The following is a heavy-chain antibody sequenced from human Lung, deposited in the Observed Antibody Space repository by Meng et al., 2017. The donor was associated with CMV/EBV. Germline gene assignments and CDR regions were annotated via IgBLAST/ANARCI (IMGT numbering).Heavy chain of an antibody. J-gene: IGHJ5*02. CDR1: GYTFTSYY. CDR3: ARGGTRRNWFDP. CDR2: INPSSGST. V-gene: IGHV1-46*01. Sequence: ASXXVSXKASGYTFTSYYMHWVRQAPGQGLEWMGIINPSSGSTSYAQKFQGRVTMTRDTSTSTVYMELSSLRSEDTAVYYCARGGTRRNWFDPWGQGTLVTVSS. D-gene: IGHD2-2*01.